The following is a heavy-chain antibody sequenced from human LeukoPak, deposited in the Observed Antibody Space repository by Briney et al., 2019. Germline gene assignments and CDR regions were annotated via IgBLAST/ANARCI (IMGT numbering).Heavy chain of an antibody. V-gene: IGHV3-43*02. Sequence: GGSLRLSCAASGFTFDDYAMHWVRQAPGKGLLWVSLISGDGGWTYYADSLKGRFTTSRGNSKNSLYLQMNSLTTEDTALYYCAKDGGGGYSSTYFFDNWGQGTLVTVSS. CDR1: GFTFDDYA. CDR3: AKDGGGGYSSTYFFDN. D-gene: IGHD3-22*01. J-gene: IGHJ4*02. CDR2: ISGDGGWT.